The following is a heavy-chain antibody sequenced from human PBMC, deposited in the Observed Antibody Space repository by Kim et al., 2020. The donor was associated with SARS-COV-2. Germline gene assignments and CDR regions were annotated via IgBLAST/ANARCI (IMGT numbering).Heavy chain of an antibody. CDR1: GGSFSGYY. CDR2: INHSGST. Sequence: SETLSLTCAVYGGSFSGYYWSWIRQPPGKGLEWIGEINHSGSTNYNRSLKSRVTISVDTSKNQFSLKLSSVTAADTAVYYCARVFFRYYYDSSALGWFDTWGQGTLVTVSS. V-gene: IGHV4-34*01. CDR3: ARVFFRYYYDSSALGWFDT. J-gene: IGHJ5*02. D-gene: IGHD3-22*01.